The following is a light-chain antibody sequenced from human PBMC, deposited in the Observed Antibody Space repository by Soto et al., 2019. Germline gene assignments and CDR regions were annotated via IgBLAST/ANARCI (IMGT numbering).Light chain of an antibody. CDR1: QSVSSSY. J-gene: IGKJ2*01. CDR3: HQYGSLYT. CDR2: GAS. V-gene: IGKV3-20*01. Sequence: EIVLTQSPGTLSLSPGERATLSCRASQSVSSSYLAWYQQKPGQAPRLLIYGASSRDTGIPDRFSGSGSGTDFTLTISRLEPDDFAVYYCHQYGSLYTFGQGTKLEIK.